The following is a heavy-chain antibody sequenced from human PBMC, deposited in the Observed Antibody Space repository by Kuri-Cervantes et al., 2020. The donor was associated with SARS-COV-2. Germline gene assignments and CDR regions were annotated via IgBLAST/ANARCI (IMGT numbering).Heavy chain of an antibody. CDR2: ISYDGSNK. CDR3: VGEGHYDHSAFDY. Sequence: GGSLRLSCAASGFTFSSYGMHWVRQAPGKGLEWVAVISYDGSNKYYADSVKGRFIISRDNAENTLYLEINGLRVDDTAVYYCVGEGHYDHSAFDYWGPGTLVTVSS. J-gene: IGHJ4*02. D-gene: IGHD3-22*01. CDR1: GFTFSSYG. V-gene: IGHV3-33*05.